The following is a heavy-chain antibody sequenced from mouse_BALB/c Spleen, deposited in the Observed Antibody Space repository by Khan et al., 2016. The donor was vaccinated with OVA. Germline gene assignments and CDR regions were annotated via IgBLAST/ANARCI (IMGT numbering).Heavy chain of an antibody. J-gene: IGHJ4*01. Sequence: QVQLKESGPEVVRPGVSVKISCKGSGDTFSDYAMHWVKQSHPKSLVWIGVISTYNGNTSYNQKFKGKATMTVDKSSSTAYLELASLTSEDSAIYDCARGDFILRLRGMDYWGQGTSVTVSS. CDR2: ISTYNGNT. D-gene: IGHD2-2*01. CDR3: ARGDFILRLRGMDY. CDR1: GDTFSDYA. V-gene: IGHV1S137*01.